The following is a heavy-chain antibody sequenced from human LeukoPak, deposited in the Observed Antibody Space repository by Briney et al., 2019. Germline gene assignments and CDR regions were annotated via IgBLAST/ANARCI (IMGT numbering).Heavy chain of an antibody. CDR3: ARAQYYDFWSGYDY. V-gene: IGHV3-48*01. Sequence: GGSLRLSCAAFGFTFSSYSMNWVRQAPGKGLEWVSYISSSSSTIYYADSVKGRFTISRDNAKNSLYLQMNSLRAEDTAVYYCARAQYYDFWSGYDYWGQGTLVTVSS. J-gene: IGHJ4*02. D-gene: IGHD3-3*01. CDR2: ISSSSSTI. CDR1: GFTFSSYS.